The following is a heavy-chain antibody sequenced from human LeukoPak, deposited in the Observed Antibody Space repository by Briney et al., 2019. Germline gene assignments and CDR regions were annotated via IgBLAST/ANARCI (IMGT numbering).Heavy chain of an antibody. CDR2: IYYSGST. CDR1: GGSISSYY. V-gene: IGHV4-59*01. D-gene: IGHD1-26*01. J-gene: IGHJ4*02. CDR3: ARDLIRRSALGF. Sequence: SETLSLTCTVSGGSISSYYWSWIRLPPGKGLEWIGYIYYSGSTNYNPSLKSRVTISVDTSKNQFSLKLSSVTAADTAVYYCARDLIRRSALGFWGQGTLVTVSS.